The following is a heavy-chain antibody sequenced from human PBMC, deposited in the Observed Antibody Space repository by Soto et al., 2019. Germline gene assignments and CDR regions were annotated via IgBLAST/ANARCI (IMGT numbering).Heavy chain of an antibody. J-gene: IGHJ6*02. D-gene: IGHD2-2*01. CDR2: SYYSWST. Sequence: PSETLSFTCTVSVGSISSGGYYWSWIRHHPGKGLEWIGYSYYSWSTDYNPSLKSRVTIALDTSKKQLSLKLSSVTAAEPAVYNCARAGIGYCSSTRSYGMEAWGQGTTVTFSS. V-gene: IGHV4-31*03. CDR3: ARAGIGYCSSTRSYGMEA. CDR1: VGSISSGGYY.